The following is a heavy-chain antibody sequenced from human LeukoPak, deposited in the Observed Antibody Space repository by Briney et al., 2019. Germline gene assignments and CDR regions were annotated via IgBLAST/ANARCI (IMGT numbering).Heavy chain of an antibody. CDR2: IYYSGST. Sequence: SETLSLTCTVSGGSISSGGYYWSWIRQHPGKGLEWIGYIYYSGSTYYNPSLKSRVTISVDTSKNQFSLKLSSVTAADTAVYYCARMNYVSSGWGAPFDYWGQGTLVTVSS. D-gene: IGHD1-7*01. J-gene: IGHJ4*02. V-gene: IGHV4-31*03. CDR1: GGSISSGGYY. CDR3: ARMNYVSSGWGAPFDY.